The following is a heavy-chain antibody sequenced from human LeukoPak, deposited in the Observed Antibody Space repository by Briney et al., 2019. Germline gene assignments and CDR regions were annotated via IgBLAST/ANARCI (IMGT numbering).Heavy chain of an antibody. CDR2: INWNGGST. J-gene: IGHJ4*02. V-gene: IGHV3-20*04. CDR1: GFTFDDYG. Sequence: SGGSLRLSCAASGFTFDDYGMSWVRQAPGKGLEWVSGINWNGGSTGYADSVKGRFTISRDNAKNSLYLQMNSLRAEGTALYYCARGDYYGSGNSGGDYWGQGTLVTVSS. CDR3: ARGDYYGSGNSGGDY. D-gene: IGHD3-10*01.